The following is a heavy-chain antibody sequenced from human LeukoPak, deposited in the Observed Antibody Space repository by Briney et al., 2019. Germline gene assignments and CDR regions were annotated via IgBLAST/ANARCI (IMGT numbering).Heavy chain of an antibody. CDR1: GFTFDDYA. CDR3: AKDTGIAAAGTGIDY. V-gene: IGHV3-9*01. Sequence: GRSLRLSCAASGFTFDDYAMHWVRQAPGKGLEWVSGISWNSGSIGYADSVKGRFTISRDNAKNSLYLQMNSLRAEDTALYYCAKDTGIAAAGTGIDYWGQGTLVTVSS. D-gene: IGHD6-13*01. CDR2: ISWNSGSI. J-gene: IGHJ4*02.